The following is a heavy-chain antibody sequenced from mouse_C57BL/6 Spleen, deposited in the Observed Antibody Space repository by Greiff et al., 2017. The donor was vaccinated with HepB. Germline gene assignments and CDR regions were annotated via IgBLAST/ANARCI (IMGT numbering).Heavy chain of an antibody. CDR3: ARSGEFYYYGSSADY. CDR2: IHPNSGST. Sequence: QVQLQQPGAELVKPGASVKLSCKASGYTFTSYWMHWVKQRPGQGLEWIGMIHPNSGSTNYNEKFKSKATLTVDKSSSTACMQLSSLTSEDSAVYYCARSGEFYYYGSSADYWGQGTTLTVSS. V-gene: IGHV1-64*01. D-gene: IGHD1-1*01. J-gene: IGHJ2*01. CDR1: GYTFTSYW.